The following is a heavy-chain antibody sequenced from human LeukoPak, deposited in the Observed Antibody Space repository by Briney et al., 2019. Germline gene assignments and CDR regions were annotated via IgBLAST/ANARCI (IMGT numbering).Heavy chain of an antibody. V-gene: IGHV3-33*05. CDR1: GFTLNNYG. Sequence: PGRSLRLSYAASGFTLNNYGMHWVRQAPGKGLEWVAAISYDGSDKYYADSVRGRFTISRDSSKNTLYLQMNSLRADDTAVYYCATGRPRDTALVPVPTFDYWGQGTLVTVSS. CDR3: ATGRPRDTALVPVPTFDY. J-gene: IGHJ4*02. CDR2: ISYDGSDK. D-gene: IGHD5-18*01.